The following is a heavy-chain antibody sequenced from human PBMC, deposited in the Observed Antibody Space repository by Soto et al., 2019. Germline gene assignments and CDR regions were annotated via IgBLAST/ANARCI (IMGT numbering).Heavy chain of an antibody. D-gene: IGHD4-17*01. CDR3: AREVIPLTTDWYFDL. CDR1: GGSISGGVGGLYY. CDR2: IYDSGST. J-gene: IGHJ2*01. V-gene: IGHV4-30-4*01. Sequence: SETLSLTCPVSGGSISGGVGGLYYWSWIRQPPGKGLEWIGYIYDSGSTYCNPSLKSRVTISVDTSKNQFSLRLSSVTAADTAVYYCAREVIPLTTDWYFDLWGRGTLVTVSS.